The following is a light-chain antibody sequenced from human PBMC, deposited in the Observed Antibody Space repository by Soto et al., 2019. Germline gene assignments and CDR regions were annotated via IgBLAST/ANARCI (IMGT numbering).Light chain of an antibody. J-gene: IGLJ2*01. CDR2: DNN. V-gene: IGLV1-51*01. CDR1: SSNIGNNY. CDR3: GTWDSSLGAGV. Sequence: QSVLTQPPSVSAAPGQKVTISCSGSSSNIGNNYLSWYQQLPGTAPKLLVYDNNKRPSGIPDRFSGSKSGTSATLGITGLQTGDEADYYCGTWDSSLGAGVFGGGTKLTVL.